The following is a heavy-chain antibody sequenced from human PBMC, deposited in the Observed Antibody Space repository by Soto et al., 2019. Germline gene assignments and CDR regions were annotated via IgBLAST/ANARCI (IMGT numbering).Heavy chain of an antibody. Sequence: SETLSLTCTVSGGSISSYYWSWIRQPPGKGLEWIGYIYYSGSTNYNPSLKSRVTISVDTSKNQFSLKLSSVTAADTAVYYCARQEGPTYYYGSGSYTHFDYWGQGTLVTVSS. D-gene: IGHD3-10*01. CDR3: ARQEGPTYYYGSGSYTHFDY. CDR2: IYYSGST. J-gene: IGHJ4*02. V-gene: IGHV4-59*08. CDR1: GGSISSYY.